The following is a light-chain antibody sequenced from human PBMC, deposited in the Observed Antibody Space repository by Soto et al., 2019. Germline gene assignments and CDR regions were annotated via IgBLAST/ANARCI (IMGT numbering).Light chain of an antibody. J-gene: IGLJ1*01. V-gene: IGLV2-14*01. Sequence: QSVLTQPASVSGSPGQSIAISCTGTSSDVGFYKYVSWYQRHPGKAPKLMIYEVTNRPSGVSDRFSGSKSGNTASLTISGLQAEDEAHYFCSSYSSSSIPYVFGTGTKVTAL. CDR3: SSYSSSSIPYV. CDR1: SSDVGFYKY. CDR2: EVT.